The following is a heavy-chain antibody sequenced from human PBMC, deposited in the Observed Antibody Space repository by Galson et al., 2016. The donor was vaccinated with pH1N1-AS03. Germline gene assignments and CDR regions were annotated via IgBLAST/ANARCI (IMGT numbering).Heavy chain of an antibody. Sequence: SVKVSCKASGYSFPTYSFNWVRQAPGQGLEWLGWISAYSGDTHYARKFQGRVTLTTDTSTSTAYMELRSLTSDDTAAYSCARAHYNADYVPDFWGQGTLVTVSS. V-gene: IGHV1-18*04. D-gene: IGHD4-17*01. CDR3: ARAHYNADYVPDF. CDR2: ISAYSGDT. J-gene: IGHJ4*02. CDR1: GYSFPTYS.